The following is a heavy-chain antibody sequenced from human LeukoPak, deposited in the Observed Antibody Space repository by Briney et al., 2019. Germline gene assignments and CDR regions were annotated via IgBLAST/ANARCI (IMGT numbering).Heavy chain of an antibody. J-gene: IGHJ4*02. D-gene: IGHD3-10*01. CDR3: AKDMIYGSGSYYNPIFDY. V-gene: IGHV3-23*01. Sequence: GGSLRLSCAASGFTFSSYAMSWVRQAPGKGLAWVSAISGSCGSTYYADSVKGRFTISRDNSKNTLYLQMNSLRAEDTAVYYCAKDMIYGSGSYYNPIFDYWGQGTLVTVSS. CDR2: ISGSCGST. CDR1: GFTFSSYA.